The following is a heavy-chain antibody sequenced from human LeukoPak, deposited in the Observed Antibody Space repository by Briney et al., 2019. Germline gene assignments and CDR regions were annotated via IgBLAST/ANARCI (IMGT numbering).Heavy chain of an antibody. CDR1: GASISNYY. D-gene: IGHD6-13*01. CDR3: ARVYYSSSYDYWYFDL. J-gene: IGHJ2*01. V-gene: IGHV4-59*01. CDR2: IYYSGST. Sequence: SETLSLTCTVSGASISNYYWSWIRQPPGKGLEWIGYIYYSGSTNYNPSLKSRVTISVDTSKNQFSLKLSSVTAADTAVYYCARVYYSSSYDYWYFDLWGRGTLVTVSS.